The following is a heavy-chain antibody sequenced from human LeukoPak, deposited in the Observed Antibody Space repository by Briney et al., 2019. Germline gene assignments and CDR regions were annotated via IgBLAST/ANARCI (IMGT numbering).Heavy chain of an antibody. J-gene: IGHJ4*02. CDR1: GGSFSGYY. CDR2: INHSGST. CDR3: ARDLRITMVRESSYYFDY. V-gene: IGHV4-34*01. Sequence: PETLSLTCAVYGGSFSGYYWSWIRQPPGKGLEWIGEINHSGSTNYNPSLKSRVTISVDTSKNQFSLKLSSVTAADTAVYYCARDLRITMVRESSYYFDYWGQGTLVTVSS. D-gene: IGHD3-10*01.